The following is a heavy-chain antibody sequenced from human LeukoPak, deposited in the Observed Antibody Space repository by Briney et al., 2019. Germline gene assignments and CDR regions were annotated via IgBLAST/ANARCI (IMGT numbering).Heavy chain of an antibody. V-gene: IGHV1-18*01. CDR2: ISAYNGNT. CDR3: ARDSRLSFGGLELDAFDI. CDR1: GYTFTSYG. D-gene: IGHD3-10*01. J-gene: IGHJ3*02. Sequence: ASVKVSCKASGYTFTSYGISWVRQAPGQGLEWMGWISAYNGNTNYAQKLQGRVTMTTDTSTSTAYMELRSLRSDDTAVYYCARDSRLSFGGLELDAFDIWGQGTMVTVSS.